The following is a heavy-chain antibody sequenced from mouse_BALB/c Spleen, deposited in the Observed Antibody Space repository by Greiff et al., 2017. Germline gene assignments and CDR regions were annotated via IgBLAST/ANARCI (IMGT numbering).Heavy chain of an antibody. CDR1: GFTFSSYG. D-gene: IGHD4-1*01. V-gene: IGHV5-6-3*01. J-gene: IGHJ4*01. Sequence: EVQLVESGGGLVQPGGSLKLSCAASGFTFSSYGMSWVRQTPDKRLELVATINSNGGSTYYPDSVKGRFTISRDNAKNNLYLQMSSLKSEDTAMYYCARDAGNYYAMDYWGQGTSVTVSS. CDR2: INSNGGST. CDR3: ARDAGNYYAMDY.